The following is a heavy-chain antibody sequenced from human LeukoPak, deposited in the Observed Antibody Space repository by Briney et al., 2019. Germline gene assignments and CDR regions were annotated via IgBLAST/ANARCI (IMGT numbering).Heavy chain of an antibody. J-gene: IGHJ6*02. V-gene: IGHV1-18*01. CDR3: ARDRVLWFEKHHYYYGLDI. D-gene: IGHD3-10*01. CDR2: VSGYDNRT. CDR1: GYIFTSYG. Sequence: ASVKVSCKASGYIFTSYGVSWVRQAPGQGLEWMGWVSGYDNRTIIADNVQGRVTMTTDRSTTTAYMELRRLTPDDTAVYYCARDRVLWFEKHHYYYGLDIWGQGTTVIVSS.